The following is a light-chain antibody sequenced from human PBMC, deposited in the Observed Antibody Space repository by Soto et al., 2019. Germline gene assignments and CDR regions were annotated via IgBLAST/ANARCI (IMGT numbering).Light chain of an antibody. CDR2: ENS. CDR1: NFGSKS. Sequence: SYDLTQPPSVSVAPGQTARITRGRGNFGSKSRDWYQRQPGQATVLVVYENSDRPSGIPERFSGSNSGNTATLTISRVEAGDEGDYYRQVWDTSSDHSYVFGTGTKVTVL. V-gene: IGLV3-21*02. J-gene: IGLJ1*01. CDR3: QVWDTSSDHSYV.